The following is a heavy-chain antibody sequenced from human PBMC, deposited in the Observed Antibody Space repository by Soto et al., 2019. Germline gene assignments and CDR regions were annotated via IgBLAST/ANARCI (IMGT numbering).Heavy chain of an antibody. V-gene: IGHV2-5*02. D-gene: IGHD3-22*01. Sequence: QITLKESGPTLVKPTQTLTLTCTFSGFSLSTNGVGVGWIRQPPGKALERLALIYWDDDKRYSPSLKNRLTITKDTSKNQVVLTVTNMDPVDTATYYCAHRLRSGYYEYWGQGTLVTVSS. J-gene: IGHJ4*02. CDR2: IYWDDDK. CDR1: GFSLSTNGVG. CDR3: AHRLRSGYYEY.